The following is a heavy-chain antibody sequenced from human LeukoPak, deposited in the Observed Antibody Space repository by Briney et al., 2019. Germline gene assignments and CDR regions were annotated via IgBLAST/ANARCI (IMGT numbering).Heavy chain of an antibody. CDR3: ARDQEDGYCSSTSCYRWFDP. CDR2: ISAYNGNT. CDR1: GYTFTSYG. D-gene: IGHD2-2*01. J-gene: IGHJ5*02. V-gene: IGHV1-18*04. Sequence: GASVKVSCKASGYTFTSYGISWVRQAPGQGLEWMGWISAYNGNTNYAQKLQGRVTMTTDTSTSTAYMELRSLRSDDTAVYYCARDQEDGYCSSTSCYRWFDPWGQGTLVTVSS.